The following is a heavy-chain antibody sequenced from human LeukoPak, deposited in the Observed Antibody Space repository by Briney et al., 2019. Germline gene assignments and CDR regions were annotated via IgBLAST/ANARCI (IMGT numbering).Heavy chain of an antibody. Sequence: PGGALRLSCAASGFTFSNAWMTWVRQIPGKGLERVGRIKRKTDGVTTDYAAPVKAIFTISRDASKNMLYLQMISLKVEDTAVYYCTADPPGMSTSTGIDHWGQGTLVTVSS. CDR2: IKRKTDGVTT. CDR1: GFTFSNAW. CDR3: TADPPGMSTSTGIDH. D-gene: IGHD2-2*01. V-gene: IGHV3-15*05. J-gene: IGHJ4*02.